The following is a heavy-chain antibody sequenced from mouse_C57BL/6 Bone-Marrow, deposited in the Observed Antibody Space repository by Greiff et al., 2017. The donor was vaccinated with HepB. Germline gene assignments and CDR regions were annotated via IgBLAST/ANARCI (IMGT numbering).Heavy chain of an antibody. Sequence: EVMLVESGGGLVKPGGSLKLSCAASGFTFSSYAMSWVRQTPEKRLEWVATISDGGSYTYYPDNVKGRFTISRDNAKNNLYLQMSHLKSDDTAMYYCARDGDFTTVYYFDYWGQGTTLTVSS. D-gene: IGHD1-1*01. V-gene: IGHV5-4*01. CDR3: ARDGDFTTVYYFDY. J-gene: IGHJ2*01. CDR1: GFTFSSYA. CDR2: ISDGGSYT.